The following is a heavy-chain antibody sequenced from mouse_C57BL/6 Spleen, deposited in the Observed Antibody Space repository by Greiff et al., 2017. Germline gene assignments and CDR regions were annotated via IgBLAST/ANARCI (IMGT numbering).Heavy chain of an antibody. CDR1: GFNIKNTY. D-gene: IGHD1-1*01. CDR2: IDPANGNT. Sequence: VQLKESVAELVRPGASVKLSCTASGFNIKNTYMHWVKQRPEQGLEWIGRIDPANGNTKYAPKFQGKATITADTSSNTAYLQLSSLTSEDTAIYYCARDLGSSLYYYAMDYWGQGTSVTVSS. V-gene: IGHV14-3*01. J-gene: IGHJ4*01. CDR3: ARDLGSSLYYYAMDY.